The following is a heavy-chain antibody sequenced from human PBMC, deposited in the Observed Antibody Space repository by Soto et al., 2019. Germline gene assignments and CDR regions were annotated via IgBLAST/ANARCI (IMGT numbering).Heavy chain of an antibody. CDR1: GYSFTSYW. J-gene: IGHJ6*02. CDR3: AVVLSGYSYGYSYHYYGMDV. CDR2: IDPSDSYT. D-gene: IGHD5-18*01. V-gene: IGHV5-10-1*01. Sequence: GESLKISCKGSGYSFTSYWISWVREMPGKGLEWMGRIDPSDSYTNYSPSFQGHVTISADKSISTAYLQWSSLKASDTAMYYCAVVLSGYSYGYSYHYYGMDVWGQGTTVTVSS.